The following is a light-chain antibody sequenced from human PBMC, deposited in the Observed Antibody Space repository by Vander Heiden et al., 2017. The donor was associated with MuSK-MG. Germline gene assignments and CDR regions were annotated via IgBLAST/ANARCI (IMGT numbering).Light chain of an antibody. CDR2: EAS. V-gene: IGKV1-33*01. CDR3: QQYENLPIT. CDR1: QDISDY. J-gene: IGKJ4*01. Sequence: DIQMTQSPPSLSASVGDRVTITCQANQDISDYLNWYQQKPGKAPKLLIYEASYLQTGVPSRFSGSGSGTDFSFTITTLQPEDVATYYCQQYENLPITFGGGTKVEIK.